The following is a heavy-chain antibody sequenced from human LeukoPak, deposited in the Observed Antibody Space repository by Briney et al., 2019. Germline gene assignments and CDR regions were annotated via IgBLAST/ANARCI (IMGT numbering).Heavy chain of an antibody. J-gene: IGHJ4*02. CDR1: GFTFSSYE. CDR3: ARDFGGALDY. D-gene: IGHD3-16*01. CDR2: ITSSGSTI. V-gene: IGHV3-48*03. Sequence: GGSLRLSCAASGFTFSSYEMNWVRQAPGKGLEWVSYITSSGSTIYYADSVKGRFTISRDDAKNSLCLQMNSLRAEDTAVYYCARDFGGALDYWGQGTLVTVSS.